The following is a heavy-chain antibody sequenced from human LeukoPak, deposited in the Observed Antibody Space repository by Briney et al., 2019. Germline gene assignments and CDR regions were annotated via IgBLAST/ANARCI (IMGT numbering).Heavy chain of an antibody. CDR3: ARDARGPLYYYYGMDV. J-gene: IGHJ6*02. CDR2: ISYDGSNK. Sequence: PGGSLRLSCAASGFTFSSYAMHWVRQAPGKGLEWVAVISYDGSNKYYADSVKGRSTISRDNSKNTLYLQMNSLRAEDTAVYYCARDARGPLYYYYGMDVWGQGTTVTVSS. V-gene: IGHV3-30-3*01. CDR1: GFTFSSYA.